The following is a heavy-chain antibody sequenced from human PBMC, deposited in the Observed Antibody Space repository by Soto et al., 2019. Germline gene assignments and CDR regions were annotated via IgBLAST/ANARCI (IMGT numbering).Heavy chain of an antibody. D-gene: IGHD2-2*01. Sequence: QVQLQESGPGLVKPSQTLSLTCTVSGGSISSGGNYWSWIRQHPGKGLEWIGYIYYSGSTYYNPSLKSRVTISVDTSKNQFSLKLSSVTAADTAVYYCARDMAPIGCSSTSCYQGFDPWGQGTLVTVSS. V-gene: IGHV4-31*03. J-gene: IGHJ5*02. CDR3: ARDMAPIGCSSTSCYQGFDP. CDR2: IYYSGST. CDR1: GGSISSGGNY.